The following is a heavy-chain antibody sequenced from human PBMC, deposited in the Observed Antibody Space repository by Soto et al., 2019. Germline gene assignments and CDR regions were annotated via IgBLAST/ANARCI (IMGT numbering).Heavy chain of an antibody. Sequence: GGSLRLSCAASGFTFSTYWMHWVRQAPGKGLVWVSLINSDGSSTTYADSVKGRFTISRDNAKNTLYLQMNSLRAEDTAVYYCAREADIDYWGQGTLVTVSS. D-gene: IGHD3-9*01. CDR3: AREADIDY. V-gene: IGHV3-74*01. J-gene: IGHJ4*02. CDR1: GFTFSTYW. CDR2: INSDGSST.